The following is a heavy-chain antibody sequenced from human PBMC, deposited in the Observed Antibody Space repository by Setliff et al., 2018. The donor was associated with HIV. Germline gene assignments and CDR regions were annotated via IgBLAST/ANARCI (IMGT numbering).Heavy chain of an antibody. CDR1: DYIFLSYG. Sequence: GASVKVSCKTSDYIFLSYGISWVRQAPGQGLEWMGWVSPYNGDTKYAQKFQGRVTMTTDTSARTGYMELRNLRSDDTAVYYCARERITMVRGVHGDYWGQGTLVTVSS. D-gene: IGHD3-10*01. J-gene: IGHJ4*02. CDR2: VSPYNGDT. CDR3: ARERITMVRGVHGDY. V-gene: IGHV1-18*01.